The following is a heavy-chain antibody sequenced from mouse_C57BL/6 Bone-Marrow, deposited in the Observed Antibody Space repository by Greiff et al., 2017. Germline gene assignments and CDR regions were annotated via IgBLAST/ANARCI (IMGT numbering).Heavy chain of an antibody. Sequence: VQLQQSGAELVKPGASVKMSCKASGYTFTSYWITWVKQRPGQGLAWIGDIYPGSGSTNYNEKFKSKATLTVDTSSSTAYMQLSSLTSEDSAVYYCARPSNWDGDYWGQGTTLTVSS. J-gene: IGHJ2*01. CDR1: GYTFTSYW. V-gene: IGHV1-55*01. D-gene: IGHD4-1*01. CDR3: ARPSNWDGDY. CDR2: IYPGSGST.